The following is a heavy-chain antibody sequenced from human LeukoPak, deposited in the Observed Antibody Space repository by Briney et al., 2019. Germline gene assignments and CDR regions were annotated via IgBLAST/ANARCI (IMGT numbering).Heavy chain of an antibody. CDR2: IIPIFGTA. CDR1: GGTFSSYA. CDR3: ARSPNPSGGTGYNWFDP. Sequence: SVKVSCKASGGTFSSYAVSWVRQAPGQGLEWMGGIIPIFGTANYAQKFQGRVTITTDESTSTAYMELSSLRSEDTAVYYCARSPNPSGGTGYNWFDPWGQGTLVTVSS. V-gene: IGHV1-69*05. D-gene: IGHD2-15*01. J-gene: IGHJ5*02.